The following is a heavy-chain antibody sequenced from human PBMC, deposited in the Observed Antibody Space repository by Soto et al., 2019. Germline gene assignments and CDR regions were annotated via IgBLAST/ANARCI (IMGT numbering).Heavy chain of an antibody. CDR2: ISAYNGNT. Sequence: ASXKVSCKASGYTFTSYGISWVRQAPGQGLEWMGWISAYNGNTNYAQKLQGRVTMTTDTSTSTAYMELRSLRSDDTAVYYCARAPITMVRGPIGAFDIWGQGTMVTVSS. J-gene: IGHJ3*02. V-gene: IGHV1-18*01. D-gene: IGHD3-10*01. CDR3: ARAPITMVRGPIGAFDI. CDR1: GYTFTSYG.